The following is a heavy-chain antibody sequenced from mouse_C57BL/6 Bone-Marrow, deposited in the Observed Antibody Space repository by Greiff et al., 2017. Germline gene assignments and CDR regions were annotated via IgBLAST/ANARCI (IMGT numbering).Heavy chain of an antibody. V-gene: IGHV14-4*01. J-gene: IGHJ2*01. CDR2: IDPEIGDT. Sequence: VQLKQSGAELVRPGASVKLSCTASGFNIKDDYIHWVKQRPEQGLEWIGWIDPEIGDTEYASTFQGKATITSDTSSNTAYLQLSSLTSADTAVYYCSSFDGSYFDFWGQGTPLSVAS. CDR3: SSFDGSYFDF. CDR1: GFNIKDDY. D-gene: IGHD2-3*01.